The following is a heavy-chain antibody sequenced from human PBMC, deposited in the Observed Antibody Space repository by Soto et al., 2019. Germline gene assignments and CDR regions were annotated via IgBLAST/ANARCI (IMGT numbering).Heavy chain of an antibody. CDR2: ISFDGTKK. Sequence: PGGSLRLSCAASGFTFNIYALHWVRQAPGKGLEWVAVISFDGTKKYYSDSVKGRFTISRDNLNNTLYLQMNNLRVEDAALYFCAREDDYCYRYINSGLDVWCQGTTVTVSS. D-gene: IGHD5-18*01. J-gene: IGHJ6*02. V-gene: IGHV3-30-3*01. CDR1: GFTFNIYA. CDR3: AREDDYCYRYINSGLDV.